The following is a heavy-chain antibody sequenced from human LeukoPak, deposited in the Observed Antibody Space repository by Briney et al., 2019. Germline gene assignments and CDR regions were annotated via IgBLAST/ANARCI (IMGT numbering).Heavy chain of an antibody. D-gene: IGHD2-2*01. Sequence: GGSLRLSCAASGFTFSSNWMHWVRQAPGKGLVWVSRINEDGSTTNYADSVKGRSTIFRDNAKNTLYLQMNSLRAEDTAVYYCARVPGYCSSTSCPYYYYYGMDVWGQGTTVTVSS. J-gene: IGHJ6*02. CDR1: GFTFSSNW. CDR3: ARVPGYCSSTSCPYYYYYGMDV. CDR2: INEDGSTT. V-gene: IGHV3-74*01.